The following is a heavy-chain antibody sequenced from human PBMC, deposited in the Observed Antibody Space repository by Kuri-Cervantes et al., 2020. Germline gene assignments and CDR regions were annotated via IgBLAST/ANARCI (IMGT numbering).Heavy chain of an antibody. J-gene: IGHJ5*02. CDR1: GGSISSYY. V-gene: IGHV4-59*08. Sequence: ESLKISCTVSGGSISSYYWSWIRQPPGKGLEWIGYIYYSGSTNYNPSLKSRVTISVDTSKNQFSLKLSSVTAADTAVYYCARLPGSNWFDPWGQGTLVTVSS. CDR3: ARLPGSNWFDP. CDR2: IYYSGST. D-gene: IGHD2-15*01.